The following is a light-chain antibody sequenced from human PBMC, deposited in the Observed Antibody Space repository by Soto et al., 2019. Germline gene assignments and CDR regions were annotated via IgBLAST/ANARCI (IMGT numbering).Light chain of an antibody. Sequence: QSVLTQPASASGTPGQRVTISCSGRRSNVGTNLVNWYQQLPGTAPKLLIYAHIQRPSGVPDRFSGSTSGTSAPLAISGLQSEDEADYYCAVWDDGLNGYVFGTGTKVTVL. CDR3: AVWDDGLNGYV. CDR2: AHI. CDR1: RSNVGTNL. V-gene: IGLV1-44*01. J-gene: IGLJ1*01.